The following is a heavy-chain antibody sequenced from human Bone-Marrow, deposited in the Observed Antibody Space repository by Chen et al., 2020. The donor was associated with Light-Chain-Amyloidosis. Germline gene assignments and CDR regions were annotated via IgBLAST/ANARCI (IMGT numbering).Heavy chain of an antibody. Sequence: QLQESGPGLVKPSETLSLTCSVSGDSIENHYWTWIRQPAGGGLEWIGRIYSTGGTYFNPSLESRLSMSVDTSKNQFSLNLASITAAETAVYYCASSLVRGAFYGLDVWGQGTAVIVSS. D-gene: IGHD3-10*01. CDR1: GDSIENHY. CDR2: IYSTGGT. CDR3: ASSLVRGAFYGLDV. J-gene: IGHJ6*02. V-gene: IGHV4-4*07.